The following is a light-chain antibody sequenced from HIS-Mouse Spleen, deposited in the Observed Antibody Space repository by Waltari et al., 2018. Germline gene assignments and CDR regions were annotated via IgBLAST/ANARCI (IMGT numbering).Light chain of an antibody. J-gene: IGLJ3*02. CDR3: QSADSSGTYWV. CDR1: PLPKPS. CDR2: KDS. V-gene: IGLV3-25*03. Sequence: SYELTQPPSVSVSPGQTAMSTRSADPLPKPSAYWYQPKPGQAPVLVIYKDSERPSGIPERFSGSSSGTTVTLTISGVQAEDEADYYCQSADSSGTYWVFGGGTKLTVL.